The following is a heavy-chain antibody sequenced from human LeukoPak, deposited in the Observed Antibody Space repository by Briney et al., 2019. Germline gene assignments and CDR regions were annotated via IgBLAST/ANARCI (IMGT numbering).Heavy chain of an antibody. CDR3: ARDGEYCSSTSCLESYMDV. D-gene: IGHD2-2*01. J-gene: IGHJ6*03. CDR1: GGTFRSYA. V-gene: IGHV1-69*13. Sequence: SVKVSCKASGGTFRSYAISWVRQAPGQGLEWMGGIIPILGTANYAQKFQGRVTITADESTSTAYMELSSLRSEDTAVYYCARDGEYCSSTSCLESYMDVWGKGTTVTVSS. CDR2: IIPILGTA.